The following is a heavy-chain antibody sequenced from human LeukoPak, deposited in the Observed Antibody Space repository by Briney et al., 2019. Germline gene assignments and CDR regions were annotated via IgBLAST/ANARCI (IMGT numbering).Heavy chain of an antibody. CDR3: ARDFLYSGYDSPLGY. D-gene: IGHD5-12*01. CDR2: ISSSGSTI. V-gene: IGHV3-11*01. J-gene: IGHJ4*02. Sequence: GGSLRLSCAASGFTFSDYYMSWIRQAPGRELEWVSYISSSGSTIYYADSVKGRFTISRDNAKNSLYLQMNSLRAEDTAVYYCARDFLYSGYDSPLGYWGQGTLVTVSS. CDR1: GFTFSDYY.